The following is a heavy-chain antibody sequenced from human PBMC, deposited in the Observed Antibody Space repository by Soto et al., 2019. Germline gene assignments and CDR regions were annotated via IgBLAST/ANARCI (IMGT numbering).Heavy chain of an antibody. CDR1: GFTFSTYA. D-gene: IGHD6-25*01. J-gene: IGHJ4*02. CDR3: ARITLAAATGH. CDR2: TSSDGSVT. Sequence: EVQLSESGGGLVQPGGSLRLSCAASGFTFSTYAMTWVRQAPGKGLEWVSSTSSDGSVTYYADSVKGRFTMSRDNSKNTLFLHMNSLRAEDTAAYYCARITLAAATGHWGQGTLVTVSS. V-gene: IGHV3-23*05.